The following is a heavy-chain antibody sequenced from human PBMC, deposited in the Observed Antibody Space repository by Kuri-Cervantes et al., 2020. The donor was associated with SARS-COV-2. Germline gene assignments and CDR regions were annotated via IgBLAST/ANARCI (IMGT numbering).Heavy chain of an antibody. D-gene: IGHD6-13*01. CDR1: GFTFSSYS. J-gene: IGHJ3*02. CDR2: ISGSGGST. Sequence: GGSLRLSCAASGFTFSSYSMNWVRQAPGKGLEWVSAISGSGGSTYYADSVKGRFTISRENSKNTLYLQMNSLRAEDTAVYYCAKDYGSSSFSDAFDIWGQGTMVTVSS. V-gene: IGHV3-23*01. CDR3: AKDYGSSSFSDAFDI.